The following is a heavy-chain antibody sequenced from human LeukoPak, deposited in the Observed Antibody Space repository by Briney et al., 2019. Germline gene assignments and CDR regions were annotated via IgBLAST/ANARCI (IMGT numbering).Heavy chain of an antibody. Sequence: ASVKVSCKASGGTFSSYAISWVRQAPGQGLEWMGWISAYNGNTNYAQKLQGRVTMTTDTSTSTAYMELRSLRSDDTAVYYCAREDREGDYQDYWGQGTLVTVSS. CDR2: ISAYNGNT. CDR3: AREDREGDYQDY. CDR1: GGTFSSYA. V-gene: IGHV1-18*01. D-gene: IGHD4-17*01. J-gene: IGHJ4*02.